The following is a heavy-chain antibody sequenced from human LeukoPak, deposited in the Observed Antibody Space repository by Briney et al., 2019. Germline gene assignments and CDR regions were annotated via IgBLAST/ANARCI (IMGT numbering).Heavy chain of an antibody. CDR3: ARGIAAQGTDY. CDR1: GFTFSSHS. CDR2: ISSSSSYI. Sequence: GGSLRLSCAASGFTFSSHSMNWVRQAPGKGLEWVSSISSSSSYIYYADSVKGRFTISRDNAKNSLYLQMNSLRAEDTAVYYCARGIAAQGTDYWGQGTLVTVSS. J-gene: IGHJ4*02. V-gene: IGHV3-21*01. D-gene: IGHD6-6*01.